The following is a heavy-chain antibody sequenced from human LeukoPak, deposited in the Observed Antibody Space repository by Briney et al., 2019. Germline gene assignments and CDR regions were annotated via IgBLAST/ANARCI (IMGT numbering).Heavy chain of an antibody. D-gene: IGHD4-11*01. CDR3: ARRSSNWYFDY. CDR1: GRSISSYY. CDR2: VYDSGST. J-gene: IGHJ4*02. Sequence: SETLSLTCTVSGRSISSYYWSWIRQPPGKGLEWIGYVYDSGSTNYNPSLKSRVTISMDTSKNQFSLKLSSVTAADTAVYYCARRSSNWYFDYWGQGTLVTVSS. V-gene: IGHV4-59*08.